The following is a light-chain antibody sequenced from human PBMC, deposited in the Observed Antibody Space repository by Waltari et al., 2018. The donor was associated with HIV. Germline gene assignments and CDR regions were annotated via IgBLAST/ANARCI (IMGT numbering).Light chain of an antibody. J-gene: IGKJ1*01. CDR3: QQYYSTPRT. CDR1: QSVLYSSNNKNY. Sequence: DIVMTQSPDSLAVSLGERATINCKSSQSVLYSSNNKNYLAWYQQKPGQPPKLLIYWASTRESGVPVRFSGSGSGTDFALTISSLQGGDVAVYFCQQYYSTPRTFGQGTKVEIK. CDR2: WAS. V-gene: IGKV4-1*01.